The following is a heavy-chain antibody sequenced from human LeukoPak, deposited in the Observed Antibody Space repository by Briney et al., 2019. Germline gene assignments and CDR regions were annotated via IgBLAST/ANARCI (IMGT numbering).Heavy chain of an antibody. CDR3: ARDDGNYYFDY. J-gene: IGHJ4*02. Sequence: GSLRLSCAASGFTFSSYAMSWIRQPPGKGLEWIGYIYYSGSTNYNPSLKSRVTISVDTSKNQFSLKLSSVTAADTAVYYCARDDGNYYFDYWGQGTLVTVSS. CDR2: IYYSGST. D-gene: IGHD1-7*01. V-gene: IGHV4-59*01. CDR1: GFTFSSYA.